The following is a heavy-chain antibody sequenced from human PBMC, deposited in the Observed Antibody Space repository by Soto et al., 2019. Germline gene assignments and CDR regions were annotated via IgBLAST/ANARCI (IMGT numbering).Heavy chain of an antibody. CDR2: IYWADDK. CDR1: GFSITGNGEG. CDR3: PHGYVKLLATFHYFDS. D-gene: IGHD2-2*01. V-gene: IGHV2-5*02. J-gene: IGHJ4*02. Sequence: ASGPTLVNPTQTLTLTCTFSGFSITGNGEGVGWIRQPPGKALEWLALIYWADDKRYSPSLRNRLTITLDNSKDQVILTMTDMGPADTATYYCPHGYVKLLATFHYFDSWGQGTQVTVSS.